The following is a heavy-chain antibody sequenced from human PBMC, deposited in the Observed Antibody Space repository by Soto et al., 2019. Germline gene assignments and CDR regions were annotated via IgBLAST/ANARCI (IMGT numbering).Heavy chain of an antibody. CDR3: ARELGQQLFDY. CDR1: GYTFTSYG. V-gene: IGHV1-18*01. Sequence: QVQLVQSGAEVKKPGASVKVSCKASGYTFTSYGISWVRQAPGQGPEWMGWISAYNGNTKYAQKLQGRVTMTTDTSTRTAYMERRSLRSDDTAVYYCARELGQQLFDYWGQGTLVTVSS. J-gene: IGHJ4*02. D-gene: IGHD6-13*01. CDR2: ISAYNGNT.